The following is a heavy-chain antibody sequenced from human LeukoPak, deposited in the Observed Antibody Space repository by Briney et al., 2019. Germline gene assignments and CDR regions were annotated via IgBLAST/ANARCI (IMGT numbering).Heavy chain of an antibody. CDR3: ARVGGSSGWLDFDY. D-gene: IGHD6-19*01. CDR2: IYYSGST. CDR1: GGSISSGGYY. Sequence: SQTLSLTCTVSGGSISSGGYYWSWIRQHPGQGLEWIGYIYYSGSTYYNPSLKSRVTISVDTSKNQFSLKLSSVTAADTAVYYCARVGGSSGWLDFDYWGQGTLVTVSS. V-gene: IGHV4-31*03. J-gene: IGHJ4*02.